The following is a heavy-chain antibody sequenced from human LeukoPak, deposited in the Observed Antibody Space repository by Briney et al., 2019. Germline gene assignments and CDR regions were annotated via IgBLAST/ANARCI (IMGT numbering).Heavy chain of an antibody. V-gene: IGHV4-4*07. Sequence: SETLSLTCSVSGGSISSYYWTWIRQPAGKGLEWIGRVYTSGSTKFNSSLKSRVTMSADTSKNQFSLKLTSVTAADTAVYYCARTYGSSGLGYFDLWGRGTLVTVSS. CDR1: GGSISSYY. CDR3: ARTYGSSGLGYFDL. CDR2: VYTSGST. D-gene: IGHD6-13*01. J-gene: IGHJ2*01.